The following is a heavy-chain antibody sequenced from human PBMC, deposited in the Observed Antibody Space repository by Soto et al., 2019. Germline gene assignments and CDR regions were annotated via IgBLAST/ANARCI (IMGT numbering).Heavy chain of an antibody. Sequence: VGSLRLSCAASGFTVSSNYMSWGRQAPGKGLEWVSVIYSGDSTYYADSVKGRFTISRHNSNNTMYLQMNGLRPEDTAVYYCARTTIAAATAGSFWFDPWGQGTLVTVS. CDR2: IYSGDST. V-gene: IGHV3-53*04. CDR3: ARTTIAAATAGSFWFDP. J-gene: IGHJ5*02. D-gene: IGHD6-25*01. CDR1: GFTVSSNY.